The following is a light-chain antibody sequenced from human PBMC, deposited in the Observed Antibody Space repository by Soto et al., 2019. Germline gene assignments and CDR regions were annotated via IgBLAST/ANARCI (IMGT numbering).Light chain of an antibody. CDR2: DAS. CDR3: QQYDNLSLT. V-gene: IGKV1-33*01. CDR1: QDISNY. Sequence: DIQMTQSPSSLSASVGDRVTITCQASQDISNYLNWYQQKPGKAPKLLIYDASNLETGVPSRFSGSGSGTDFTFTISSLQPEDIATYYCQQYDNLSLTFGGGTKVELK. J-gene: IGKJ4*01.